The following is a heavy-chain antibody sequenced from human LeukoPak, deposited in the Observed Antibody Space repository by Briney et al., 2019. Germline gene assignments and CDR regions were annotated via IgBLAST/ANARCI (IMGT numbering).Heavy chain of an antibody. CDR1: GGSISSHY. D-gene: IGHD3-22*01. V-gene: IGHV4-59*11. CDR3: ARGSEPYYYDSSGYYYFDY. CDR2: IYYSGTT. J-gene: IGHJ4*02. Sequence: PSETLSLTCTVSGGSISSHYWSWIRQPPGKGLEWLGYIYYSGTTNYNPSLRSRVTISVDTSKNQFFLKLSSVTAADTAVYYWARGSEPYYYDSSGYYYFDYWGQGPLVTVSS.